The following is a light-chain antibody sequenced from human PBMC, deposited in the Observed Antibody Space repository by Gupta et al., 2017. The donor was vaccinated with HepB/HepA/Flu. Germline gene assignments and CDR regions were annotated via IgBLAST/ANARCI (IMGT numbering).Light chain of an antibody. CDR3: QQRDSPPCV. Sequence: DIQMTQSPPSLSASVGDRVTITCRASQSITKYLNWYQQKPGKAPKLLIYGASTLKSGVPSRFSGSGCGTDFTLTISRRQPEDFSTYYCQQRDSPPCVFGQGTKLEIK. CDR2: GAS. J-gene: IGKJ2*01. CDR1: QSITKY. V-gene: IGKV1-39*01.